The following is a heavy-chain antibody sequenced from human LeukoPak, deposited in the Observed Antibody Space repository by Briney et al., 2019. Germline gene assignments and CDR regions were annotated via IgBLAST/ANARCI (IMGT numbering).Heavy chain of an antibody. Sequence: RASVKVSCKASGYTFTSYAMHWVRQAPGQRLEWMGWINAGNGNTKYSQKFQGRVTITRDTSASTAYMELSSLRSEDTAVYYCARDRYSYGPRWTPDAFDIGAKGQWSPSLQ. J-gene: IGHJ3*02. D-gene: IGHD5-18*01. CDR1: GYTFTSYA. CDR2: INAGNGNT. CDR3: ARDRYSYGPRWTPDAFDI. V-gene: IGHV1-3*01.